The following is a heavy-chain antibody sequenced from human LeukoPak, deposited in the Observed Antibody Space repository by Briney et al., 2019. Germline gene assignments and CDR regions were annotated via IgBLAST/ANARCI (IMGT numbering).Heavy chain of an antibody. J-gene: IGHJ3*02. D-gene: IGHD1-26*01. CDR3: ARMYRRSGSHRDAFDI. CDR2: IDWDNAK. CDR1: GFSLSSSGMR. Sequence: SGPALVEPTQTLTLTCTFSGFSLSSSGMRVTWIRQPPGKALEWLARIDWDNAKFHNTSLKTRLTVSKDTSKNQVVLTMTNMDPVDTATYYCARMYRRSGSHRDAFDIWGRGTMVTVSS. V-gene: IGHV2-70*04.